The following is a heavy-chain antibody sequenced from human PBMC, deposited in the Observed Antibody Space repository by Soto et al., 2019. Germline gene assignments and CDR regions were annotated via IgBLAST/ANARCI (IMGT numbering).Heavy chain of an antibody. CDR1: GFTFSSYG. J-gene: IGHJ6*02. D-gene: IGHD3-3*01. Sequence: PGGSLRLSCAASGFTFSSYGMHWVRQAPGKGLVWVSRINSDGSSTNYADSVKGRFTISRDNAKNTLYLQMNSLRAEDTAVYYCARESSSVGQFLEWLYPPYHYGMDVWGQGTTVTVSS. CDR3: ARESSSVGQFLEWLYPPYHYGMDV. CDR2: INSDGSST. V-gene: IGHV3-74*01.